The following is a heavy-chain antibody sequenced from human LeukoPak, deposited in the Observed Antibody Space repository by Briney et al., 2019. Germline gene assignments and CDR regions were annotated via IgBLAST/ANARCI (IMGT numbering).Heavy chain of an antibody. CDR2: ISAYNGNT. J-gene: IGHJ4*02. Sequence: ASVKVSCKASGYTFTSYGISWVRQAPGQGLEWMGWISAYNGNTNYAQKFQGRVTMTEDTSTDTAYMELSSLRSEDTAVYYCATEGLSHYYDSSGYYYLNYWGQGTLVTVSS. D-gene: IGHD3-22*01. CDR1: GYTFTSYG. CDR3: ATEGLSHYYDSSGYYYLNY. V-gene: IGHV1-18*01.